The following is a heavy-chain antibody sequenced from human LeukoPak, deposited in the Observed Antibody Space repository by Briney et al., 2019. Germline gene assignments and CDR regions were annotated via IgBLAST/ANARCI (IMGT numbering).Heavy chain of an antibody. CDR3: AILWGSGWYFDY. D-gene: IGHD6-19*01. CDR1: GFTFNNYG. Sequence: GRSLRLSCVESGFTFNNYGMHWVRQDPGEGLEWVGVSWYHGSNKYYADSAKGRFTISRDNSRNTLDLQMNSLRAEDTAVCYCAILWGSGWYFDYWGQGTVVTVSP. J-gene: IGHJ4*02. CDR2: SWYHGSNK. V-gene: IGHV3-33*01.